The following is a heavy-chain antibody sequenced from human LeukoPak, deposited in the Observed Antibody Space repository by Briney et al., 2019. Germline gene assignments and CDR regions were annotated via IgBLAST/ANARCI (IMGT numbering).Heavy chain of an antibody. CDR2: ICVRSNYR. CDR3: VRLRRNNDRSGYYYYYDY. CDR1: GYTISDFS. J-gene: IGHJ4*02. D-gene: IGHD3-22*01. V-gene: IGHV3-21*01. Sequence: PGASLRLSCAASGYTISDFSLNWVRQAPGKGLEWVSSICVRSNYRYYADSVRGRFTISRDDARDSLFLQMNSLRAEDTAVYFCVRLRRNNDRSGYYYYYDYWGQGTLVTVSS.